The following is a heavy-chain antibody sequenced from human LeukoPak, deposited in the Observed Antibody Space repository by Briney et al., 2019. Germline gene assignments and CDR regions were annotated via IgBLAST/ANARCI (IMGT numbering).Heavy chain of an antibody. CDR3: ARDGGPRGSGTYFF. V-gene: IGHV3-23*01. J-gene: IGHJ4*01. D-gene: IGHD3-10*01. CDR1: GFTFSSYG. CDR2: ISGSGDTT. Sequence: PGGSLRLSCAASGFTFSSYGMSWVRQAPGKGLEWVSSISGSGDTTYYADSVKGRFTISRDNSKNTMYLQMNSMRVDDTAVYYCARDGGPRGSGTYFFWGHGTLVTVSS.